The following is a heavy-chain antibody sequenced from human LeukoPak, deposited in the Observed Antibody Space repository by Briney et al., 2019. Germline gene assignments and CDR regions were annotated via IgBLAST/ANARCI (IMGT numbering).Heavy chain of an antibody. D-gene: IGHD5-18*01. CDR2: INPNSGGT. V-gene: IGHV1-2*02. J-gene: IGHJ5*02. Sequence: ASVKVSCKASGYTFTGYYMHWVRQAPGQGLEWMGWINPNSGGTNYAQKFQGRVTMTRDTSISTAYMELSRLRSEDTAVYYCARGREKVWLQLWPKWFDPWGQGTLVTVSS. CDR3: ARGREKVWLQLWPKWFDP. CDR1: GYTFTGYY.